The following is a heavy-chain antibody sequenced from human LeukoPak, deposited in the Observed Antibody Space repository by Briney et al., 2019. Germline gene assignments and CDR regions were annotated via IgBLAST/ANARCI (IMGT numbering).Heavy chain of an antibody. V-gene: IGHV3-30*02. Sequence: PGGSLRLSCAASGFTFSSYGMHWVRQAPGKGLEWVAFIRYDGSNKYYADSVKGRFTISRDNSKNTLYLQMNSLRAEDTALYYCARVVPYCSSTSCHSPGAFDIWGQGTMVTVSS. CDR1: GFTFSSYG. CDR3: ARVVPYCSSTSCHSPGAFDI. D-gene: IGHD2-2*01. J-gene: IGHJ3*02. CDR2: IRYDGSNK.